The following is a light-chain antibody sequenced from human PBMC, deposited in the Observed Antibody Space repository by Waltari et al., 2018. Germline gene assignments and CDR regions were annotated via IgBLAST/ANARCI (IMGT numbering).Light chain of an antibody. CDR2: DVS. J-gene: IGLJ2*01. CDR3: SSYTNIPTLL. V-gene: IGLV2-14*03. Sequence: QSALTQPASVSGSPGQSITISCTGTSNDIGGYNYVAWYQQHPGNAPKLIIYDVSYRACGFFNRCSGSKSGSTASLTISGLQAEDEADYYCSSYTNIPTLLFGGGTKLTVL. CDR1: SNDIGGYNY.